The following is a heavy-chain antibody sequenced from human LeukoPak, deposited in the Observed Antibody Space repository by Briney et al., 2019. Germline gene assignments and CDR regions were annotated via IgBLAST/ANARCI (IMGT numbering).Heavy chain of an antibody. Sequence: GGSLRLSCAASGFTFSNSLMHWVRQVPGKGLVWVARIDTDGSTTHYADSVKGRFTISRDNAKNTLYLQMNSLRAEDTAVYYCARGHSSSWDYWGQGTLVTVSS. CDR2: IDTDGSTT. D-gene: IGHD6-13*01. CDR1: GFTFSNSL. V-gene: IGHV3-74*01. CDR3: ARGHSSSWDY. J-gene: IGHJ4*02.